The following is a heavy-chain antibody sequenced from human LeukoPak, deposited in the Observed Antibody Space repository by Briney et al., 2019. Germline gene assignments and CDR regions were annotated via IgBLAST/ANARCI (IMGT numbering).Heavy chain of an antibody. Sequence: PGGSLRLSCAASGFTFSSYSMNWVRQAPGKGLEWVSSISSSSSYIYYGDSVKGRFTISRDNARNSLFLQMTSLRAEDTAVYYCARAGSGHYFGDTFDTWGQGTMVTVSS. D-gene: IGHD1-26*01. J-gene: IGHJ3*02. V-gene: IGHV3-21*01. CDR3: ARAGSGHYFGDTFDT. CDR1: GFTFSSYS. CDR2: ISSSSSYI.